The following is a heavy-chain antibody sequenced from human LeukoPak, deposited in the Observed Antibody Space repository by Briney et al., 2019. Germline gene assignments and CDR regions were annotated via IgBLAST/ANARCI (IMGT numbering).Heavy chain of an antibody. CDR1: GYTFTGYY. CDR2: INPNSGGT. D-gene: IGHD4-17*01. J-gene: IGHJ5*02. V-gene: IGHV1-2*04. CDR3: ARDFTARTAVTTGVRFDP. Sequence: ASVKVSCKASGYTFTGYYMHWVRQAPGQGLEWMGWINPNSGGTNYAQKFQGWVTMTRDTSISTAYMELSRLRSDDTAVYYCARDFTARTAVTTGVRFDPWGQGTLVTVSS.